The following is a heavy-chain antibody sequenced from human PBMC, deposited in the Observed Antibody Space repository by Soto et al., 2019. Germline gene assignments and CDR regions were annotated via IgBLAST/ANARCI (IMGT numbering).Heavy chain of an antibody. Sequence: EVQLVESGGGLVQPGGSLRLSCAASXXTXSXXWMSWVRQAXVXGLEWVGNIKQDGSEKNYVDFVKGRFTISRDNAKNSLYLQMNSLRAXDTAXXXCXXXXXXXRGWDVWGQGTTVVVSS. J-gene: IGHJ6*02. CDR1: XXTXSXXW. CDR2: IKQDGSEK. D-gene: IGHD3-10*01. CDR3: XXXXXXXRGWDV. V-gene: IGHV3-7*01.